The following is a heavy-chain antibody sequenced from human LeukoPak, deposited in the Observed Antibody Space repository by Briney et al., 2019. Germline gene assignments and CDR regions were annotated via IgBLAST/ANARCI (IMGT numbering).Heavy chain of an antibody. CDR1: GGTFSSYA. CDR3: ARAPSHSSSWYRLDNWFDP. D-gene: IGHD6-13*01. CDR2: IIPIFGTA. V-gene: IGHV1-69*13. J-gene: IGHJ5*02. Sequence: SVKVSCKASGGTFSSYAISWVRQAPGQGLEWMGGIIPIFGTANYAQKFQGRVTITADESTSTAYMELSSLRSEDTAVYYCARAPSHSSSWYRLDNWFDPWGQGTLVTVSS.